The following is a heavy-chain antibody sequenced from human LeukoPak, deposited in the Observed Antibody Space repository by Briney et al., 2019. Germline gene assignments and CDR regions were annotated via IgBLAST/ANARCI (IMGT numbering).Heavy chain of an antibody. CDR2: IWYDGSNK. J-gene: IGHJ4*02. V-gene: IGHV3-33*01. Sequence: GGSLRLSCAASGFTFSSYGMHWVRQAPGKGLEWVAVIWYDGSNKYYADSVKGRFTISRDNSKNTLYLQMNSLRAEDTAVYYCARDGLLWFGELLSPRFDYWGQGTLVTVSS. CDR3: ARDGLLWFGELLSPRFDY. D-gene: IGHD3-10*01. CDR1: GFTFSSYG.